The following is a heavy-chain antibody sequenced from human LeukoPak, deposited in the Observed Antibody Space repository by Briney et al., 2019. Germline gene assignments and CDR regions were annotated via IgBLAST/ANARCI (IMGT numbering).Heavy chain of an antibody. J-gene: IGHJ3*02. D-gene: IGHD6-13*01. CDR1: GFTFRSHW. CDR3: ARDSEKSSSFAFDI. CDR2: INLDGSEK. Sequence: GGSLRLSCAASGFTFRSHWMSWVRQAPGKGLEWVANINLDGSEKYYVDSVMGRFAVSGDNAENSLYLQINSLRAEDTAVYFCARDSEKSSSFAFDIWGQGTMVTVSS. V-gene: IGHV3-7*01.